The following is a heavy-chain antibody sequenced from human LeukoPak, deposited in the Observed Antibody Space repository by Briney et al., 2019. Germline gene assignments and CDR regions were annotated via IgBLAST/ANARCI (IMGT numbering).Heavy chain of an antibody. V-gene: IGHV3-30*02. CDR2: TQYDGSNE. CDR3: AKDQEKQWNYFNY. J-gene: IGHJ4*02. CDR1: GFALSNYG. Sequence: GGSLRLSCEVSGFALSNYGMHWVRQAPGKGLEWVAFTQYDGSNEYYADSVKGRFTVSRNNSKKTLYLQMNSLRPEDTAVYYCAKDQEKQWNYFNYWGRGTVVTVSS. D-gene: IGHD6-19*01.